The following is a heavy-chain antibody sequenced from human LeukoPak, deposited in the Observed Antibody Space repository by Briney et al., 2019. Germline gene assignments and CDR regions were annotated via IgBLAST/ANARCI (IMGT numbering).Heavy chain of an antibody. CDR1: GFTFSSFA. J-gene: IGHJ4*02. V-gene: IGHV3-23*01. D-gene: IGHD1-14*01. CDR3: AKDRTDYFDY. Sequence: QPGGSLRLSCAASGFTFSSFALSWVRQAPGKGLEWVSSISGSGGSTSYADSVKGRFTISRDNSKNTLYLQMNSLRAEDTAVYYCAKDRTDYFDYWGQGTLVTVSS. CDR2: ISGSGGST.